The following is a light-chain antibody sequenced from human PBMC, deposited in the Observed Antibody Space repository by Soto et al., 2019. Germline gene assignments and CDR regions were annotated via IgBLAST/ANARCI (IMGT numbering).Light chain of an antibody. CDR3: SSYTSSSTYV. Sequence: SVLTQPASVSGAPGQSIAISCTWTSSDVGGYNYVSWYQHHPGKAPKLMVYDVSNRPSGVSNRFSGSKSGNTASLTISGLQAEDEADYYCSSYTSSSTYVFGTGTKVTVL. V-gene: IGLV2-14*03. CDR1: SSDVGGYNY. CDR2: DVS. J-gene: IGLJ1*01.